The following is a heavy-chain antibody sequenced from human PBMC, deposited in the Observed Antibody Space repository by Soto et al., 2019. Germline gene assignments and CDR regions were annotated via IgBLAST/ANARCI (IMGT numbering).Heavy chain of an antibody. J-gene: IGHJ4*02. Sequence: EVQLVESGGGLVKPGGSLRLSCAASGFTFSNAWMSWVRQAPGKGLEWVGRIKSKTDGGTTDYAAPVKGRFTISRDDSKNTLYLQMNSLKTEDTAVYYCTTSYCSGGSCQVWGQGTLVTVSS. CDR3: TTSYCSGGSCQV. V-gene: IGHV3-15*01. CDR2: IKSKTDGGTT. CDR1: GFTFSNAW. D-gene: IGHD2-15*01.